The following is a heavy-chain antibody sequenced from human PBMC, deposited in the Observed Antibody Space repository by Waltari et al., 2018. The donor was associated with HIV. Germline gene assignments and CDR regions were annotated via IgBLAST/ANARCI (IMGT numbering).Heavy chain of an antibody. J-gene: IGHJ5*02. D-gene: IGHD6-13*01. V-gene: IGHV3-21*01. CDR2: ISSSGTFT. Sequence: EVQLVESGGGPVKPGGSLRLSCRASGFTFNSSRLNWVRQAPGKGLEWISSISSSGTFTHYADSVKGRFTISRDNANKSVYLQMNSLRAEDTAVYYCARDSRDNSWSLNFFDPWGQGTLVTVSS. CDR3: ARDSRDNSWSLNFFDP. CDR1: GFTFNSSR.